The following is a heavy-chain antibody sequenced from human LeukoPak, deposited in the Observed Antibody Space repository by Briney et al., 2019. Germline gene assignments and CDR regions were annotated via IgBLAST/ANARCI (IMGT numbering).Heavy chain of an antibody. D-gene: IGHD4/OR15-4a*01. CDR1: GFTVSSNY. V-gene: IGHV3-53*01. CDR3: ARDRAGQYYFDY. Sequence: GGSLRLSCAASGFTVSSNYMSWVRQAPGKGLEWVSVIYSGGSTYYADSVKGRFTISRDNSKNTLYLQMNSLRAEDTAVYYCARDRAGQYYFDYWGQGTLDTVSS. J-gene: IGHJ4*02. CDR2: IYSGGST.